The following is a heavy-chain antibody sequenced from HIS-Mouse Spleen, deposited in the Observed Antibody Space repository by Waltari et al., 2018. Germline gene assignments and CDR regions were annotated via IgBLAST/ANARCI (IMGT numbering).Heavy chain of an antibody. CDR2: IDWDDDK. D-gene: IGHD1-7*01. J-gene: IGHJ4*02. V-gene: IGHV2-70*15. Sequence: QVTLRESGPALVKPTQTLTLTCTFSGFSLSTSGMCVICIRQPPGKALEWLARIDWDDDKYYSTSLKTRLTISKDTSKNQVVLTMTNMDPVDTATYYCARIQAGKLELPFDYWGQGTLVTVSS. CDR1: GFSLSTSGMC. CDR3: ARIQAGKLELPFDY.